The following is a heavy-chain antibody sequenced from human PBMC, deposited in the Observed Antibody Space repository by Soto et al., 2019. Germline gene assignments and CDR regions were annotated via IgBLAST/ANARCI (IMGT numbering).Heavy chain of an antibody. Sequence: EVQLVESGGGLVKPGGSLRLSCAASGFTFSNSGMNWVRQAPGKGLEWVSYISSSGYIFYADSVKGRFTISRDNAKDALYLQMNSLRAEDTAVYYCARDLGAVTTLGFQNWGQGARVTVSS. V-gene: IGHV3-21*01. CDR3: ARDLGAVTTLGFQN. CDR1: GFTFSNSG. D-gene: IGHD4-17*01. CDR2: ISSSGYI. J-gene: IGHJ1*01.